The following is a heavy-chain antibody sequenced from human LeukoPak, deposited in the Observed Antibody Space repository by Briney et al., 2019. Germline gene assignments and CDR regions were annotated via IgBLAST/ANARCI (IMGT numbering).Heavy chain of an antibody. CDR2: ISAYNGNT. D-gene: IGHD2-15*01. J-gene: IGHJ4*02. Sequence: ASVKVSCKASGYTFTSYGISWVRQAPGQGLGWMGWISAYNGNTNYAQKLQGRVTMTTDTSTSTDYMELRSLRSDDPAVYYCARDRLYCSGGSCYSDYWGQGTLVTVSS. V-gene: IGHV1-18*01. CDR3: ARDRLYCSGGSCYSDY. CDR1: GYTFTSYG.